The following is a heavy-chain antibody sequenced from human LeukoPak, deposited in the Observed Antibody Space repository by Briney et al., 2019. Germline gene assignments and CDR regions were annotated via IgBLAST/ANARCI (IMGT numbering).Heavy chain of an antibody. CDR3: AKVLPGPFHY. Sequence: PGGSLRLSCAASGFTFSNYWMHWVRQAPGKGLEWVAFTQHDGDDKYYADSVKGRFTISRDNSKNTLYLQMNSLRAEDTAVYYCAKVLPGPFHYWGQGTLVTVSS. CDR1: GFTFSNYW. D-gene: IGHD1-1*01. CDR2: TQHDGDDK. J-gene: IGHJ4*02. V-gene: IGHV3-30*02.